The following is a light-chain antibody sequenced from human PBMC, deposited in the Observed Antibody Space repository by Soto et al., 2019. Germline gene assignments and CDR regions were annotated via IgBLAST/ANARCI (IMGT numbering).Light chain of an antibody. J-gene: IGKJ5*01. CDR3: QQYNDWPLT. CDR1: QSVSSN. Sequence: EIVLTQSPVTLSVSPGERVTLSCRASQSVSSNLAWYQQKPGQAPSLLIYGAFTRATGIPARFSGTGSGTEFTLTISSLQSEDFALYYCQQYNDWPLTFGQGTRLEIK. CDR2: GAF. V-gene: IGKV3-15*01.